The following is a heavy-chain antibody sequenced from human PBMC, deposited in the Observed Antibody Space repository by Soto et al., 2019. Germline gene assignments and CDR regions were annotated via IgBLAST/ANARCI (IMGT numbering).Heavy chain of an antibody. J-gene: IGHJ4*02. Sequence: GGSLRLSCAACGFTFSSYAMSWVRQAPGKGLEWVSAISGSGGSTYYADSVKGRFTISRDNSKSTLYLQMNSPRAEDTAVYYCAGELELRGYFDYWGQGTLVTVSS. CDR2: ISGSGGST. V-gene: IGHV3-23*01. CDR1: GFTFSSYA. CDR3: AGELELRGYFDY. D-gene: IGHD1-7*01.